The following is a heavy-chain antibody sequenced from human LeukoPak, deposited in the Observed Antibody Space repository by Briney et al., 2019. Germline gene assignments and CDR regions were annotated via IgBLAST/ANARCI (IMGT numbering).Heavy chain of an antibody. D-gene: IGHD6-13*01. CDR1: GFTFSDYY. J-gene: IGHJ5*01. Sequence: PGGSLRLSCAASGFTFSDYYMTWIRQAPGKGLEWLSYIDSSGDVIYDADSVKGRFTISRDNAKNSVFLQMNSLRAEDTAVYYCAKGTHSSSWHWFDSRGQGTLVTVAP. V-gene: IGHV3-11*01. CDR2: IDSSGDVI. CDR3: AKGTHSSSWHWFDS.